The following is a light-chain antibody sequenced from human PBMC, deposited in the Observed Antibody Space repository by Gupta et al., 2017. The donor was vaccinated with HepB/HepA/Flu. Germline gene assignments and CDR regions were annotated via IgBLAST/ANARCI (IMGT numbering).Light chain of an antibody. CDR1: SSNIGAGYD. Sequence: QSVLTQPPSVSGAPGQRVTISCTGSSSNIGAGYDVHWYQQLPGTAPKLLIYGNSNRPSGVPDRFSGSKSGTSASLAITGLQAEDEADYYCQSYDSSLSGPYVFGTGTKVTGL. CDR2: GNS. CDR3: QSYDSSLSGPYV. J-gene: IGLJ1*01. V-gene: IGLV1-40*01.